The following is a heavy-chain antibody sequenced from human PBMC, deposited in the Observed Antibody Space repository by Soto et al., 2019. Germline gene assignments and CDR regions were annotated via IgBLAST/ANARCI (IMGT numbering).Heavy chain of an antibody. J-gene: IGHJ6*02. CDR2: FIPIFGTA. V-gene: IGHV1-69*12. D-gene: IGHD3-10*01. Sequence: QVQLVQSGAEVKKPGSSVKVSCKASGGTFSSYAISWVRQAPGQGLEWMGGFIPIFGTADYAQRFQGRVTFXADESTSTAYMELSSLRSEDTAVYYCARQGSNEYYYYGMDVWGQGTTVTVSS. CDR3: ARQGSNEYYYYGMDV. CDR1: GGTFSSYA.